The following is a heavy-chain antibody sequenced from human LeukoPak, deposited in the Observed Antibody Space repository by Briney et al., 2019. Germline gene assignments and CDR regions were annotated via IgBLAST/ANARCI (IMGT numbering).Heavy chain of an antibody. CDR2: INPSGGST. CDR3: ARGGINGNPPDSFDS. D-gene: IGHD1-20*01. CDR1: GYTFTSYY. Sequence: ASVKVSCKASGYTFTSYYMHWVRQAPGQGLEWMGIINPSGGSTSYAQKFQGRVTMTRDTSTSTVYMELSSLRSEDTAVYYCARGGINGNPPDSFDSSGPGTLVTPSS. V-gene: IGHV1-46*01. J-gene: IGHJ4*01.